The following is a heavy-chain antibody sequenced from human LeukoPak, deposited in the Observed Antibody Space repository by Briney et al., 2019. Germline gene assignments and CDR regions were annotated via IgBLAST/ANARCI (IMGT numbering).Heavy chain of an antibody. Sequence: GGSLRLSCAASGFTFSSYAMHWVRQAPGKGLEYVSAISSNGGSTYYANSVKGRFTISRDNSKNTLYLQMGSLRAEDVAVYYCARARSITIFGVVIWTWFDPWGQGTLVTVSS. J-gene: IGHJ5*02. CDR1: GFTFSSYA. CDR2: ISSNGGST. CDR3: ARARSITIFGVVIWTWFDP. V-gene: IGHV3-64*01. D-gene: IGHD3-3*01.